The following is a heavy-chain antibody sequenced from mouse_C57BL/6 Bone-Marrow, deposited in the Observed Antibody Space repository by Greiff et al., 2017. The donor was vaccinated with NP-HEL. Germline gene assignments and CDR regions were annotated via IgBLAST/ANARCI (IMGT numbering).Heavy chain of an antibody. CDR3: APIYYGNYWYFDG. CDR2: IYPGDGDT. V-gene: IGHV1-82*01. CDR1: GYAFSSSW. D-gene: IGHD2-1*01. J-gene: IGHJ1*03. Sequence: QVQLQQSGPELVKPGASVKISCKASGYAFSSSWMNWVKQRPGQGLEWIGRIYPGDGDTNYNGKFKGKATLTAAKSSSTAYMQLSSLTSEDSAVYFCAPIYYGNYWYFDGWGTGTTVTVSS.